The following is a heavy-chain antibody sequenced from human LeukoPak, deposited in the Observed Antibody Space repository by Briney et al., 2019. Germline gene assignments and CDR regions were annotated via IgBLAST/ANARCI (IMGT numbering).Heavy chain of an antibody. CDR3: AEWVRGVIDY. Sequence: SETLSLTCAVYGGSFSGYDWSWLRQPPGKGLEWIGEINHSGSTNYNPSLKSRVTISVDTSKNQFSLKLSSVTGADTAVYYCAEWVRGVIDYWGQGTLVTVSS. V-gene: IGHV4-34*01. CDR1: GGSFSGYD. CDR2: INHSGST. D-gene: IGHD3-10*01. J-gene: IGHJ4*02.